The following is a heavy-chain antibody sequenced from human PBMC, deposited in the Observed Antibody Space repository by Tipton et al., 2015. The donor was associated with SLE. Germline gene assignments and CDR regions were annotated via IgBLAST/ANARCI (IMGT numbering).Heavy chain of an antibody. CDR2: IYYSGST. Sequence: LRLSCTVSGGPISSSSYYWGWIRQPPGKGLEWIGYIYYSGSTNYNPSLKSRVTISVDTSKNQFSLKLSSVTAADTAVYYCARDQGVKLGFRAFDIWGQGTMVTVSS. CDR1: GGPISSSSYY. D-gene: IGHD2-21*01. J-gene: IGHJ3*02. CDR3: ARDQGVKLGFRAFDI. V-gene: IGHV4-61*01.